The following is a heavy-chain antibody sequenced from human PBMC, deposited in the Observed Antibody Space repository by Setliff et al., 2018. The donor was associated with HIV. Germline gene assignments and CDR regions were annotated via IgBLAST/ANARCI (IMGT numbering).Heavy chain of an antibody. CDR1: GFTFDAYG. CDR2: ISWNGAKI. J-gene: IGHJ3*01. Sequence: GGSLRLSCAASGFTFDAYGMNWVRHSPGKGLEWVSGISWNGAKIEYADPVKGRFIVSRDNSKNSLYLQLNSLRADDTAFYYCTRRFGLADNAFDLWGQGTMVTVSS. CDR3: TRRFGLADNAFDL. D-gene: IGHD3-3*01. V-gene: IGHV3-20*04.